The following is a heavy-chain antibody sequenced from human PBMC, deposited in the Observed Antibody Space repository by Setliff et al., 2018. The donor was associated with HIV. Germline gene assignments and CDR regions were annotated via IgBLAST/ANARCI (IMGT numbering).Heavy chain of an antibody. CDR1: AYTFSDHY. Sequence: ASVKVSCKASAYTFSDHYIHWVRQAPGQGLEWMGWISPDSGATKYAEKFEGRVSLTRDTSINTVYMELSSLRSDDTAVYFCTRGVAATGRFRYYYYYMDVWGKGTTVTVSS. J-gene: IGHJ6*03. CDR2: ISPDSGAT. CDR3: TRGVAATGRFRYYYYYMDV. V-gene: IGHV1-2*02. D-gene: IGHD6-13*01.